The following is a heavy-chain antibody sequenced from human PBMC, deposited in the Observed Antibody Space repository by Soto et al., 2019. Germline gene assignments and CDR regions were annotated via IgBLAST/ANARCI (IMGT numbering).Heavy chain of an antibody. CDR3: ARWRYGDY. CDR1: GYTFTSYG. Sequence: QVHLVQSGAEVKKPGASVKVSCKGSGYTFTSYGITWVRQAPGQGLEWMGWISAHNGNTDYAQKLQGRVTVTRDTSTSTAYMELRSLRSDDTAGYYCARWRYGDYWGQGALVTVSS. D-gene: IGHD1-1*01. J-gene: IGHJ4*02. CDR2: ISAHNGNT. V-gene: IGHV1-18*01.